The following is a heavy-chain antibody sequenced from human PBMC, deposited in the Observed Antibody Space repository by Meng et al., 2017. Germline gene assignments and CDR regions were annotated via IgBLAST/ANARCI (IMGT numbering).Heavy chain of an antibody. CDR3: ATRGNPYLNC. Sequence: QGQLVESVGEVKKPGASVKVSCDASAYTLSSDGFSWVRQAPGQGLEWLGWINTYNGKTDYAHKFQDRVTLTTDTFTNTAYMELRSLRSDDTAVYYCATRGNPYLNCWGQGTLVTVSS. CDR2: INTYNGKT. J-gene: IGHJ4*02. V-gene: IGHV1-18*01. CDR1: AYTLSSDG.